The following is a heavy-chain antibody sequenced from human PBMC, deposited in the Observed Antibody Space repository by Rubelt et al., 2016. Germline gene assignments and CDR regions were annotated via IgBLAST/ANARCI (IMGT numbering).Heavy chain of an antibody. CDR3: AREFIGPALNYGSGSYFDY. V-gene: IGHV3-30*04. Sequence: VQLVESGGGVVQPGGSLRLSCAASGFTFSSYAMHWVRQAPGKGLEWVAVISYDGSNKYYADSVKGRFTISRDNSKNTLDLQMNSLRAEDTAVYYCAREFIGPALNYGSGSYFDYWGQGTLVTVSS. CDR2: ISYDGSNK. CDR1: GFTFSSYA. D-gene: IGHD3-10*01. J-gene: IGHJ4*02.